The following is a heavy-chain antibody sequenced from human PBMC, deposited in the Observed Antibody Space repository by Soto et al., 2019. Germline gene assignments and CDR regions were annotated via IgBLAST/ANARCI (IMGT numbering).Heavy chain of an antibody. J-gene: IGHJ4*02. Sequence: GASVTVSCEASGCTFAGYAMHCVRQAPGQRREGMGWINAGNGNTKYSQKFQGRVTITRDTSASRAYMELSRLRCEDTAVYYCARVDFWSGYYYFDYWGQGTLVTVSS. V-gene: IGHV1-3*01. CDR2: INAGNGNT. CDR3: ARVDFWSGYYYFDY. D-gene: IGHD3-3*01. CDR1: GCTFAGYA.